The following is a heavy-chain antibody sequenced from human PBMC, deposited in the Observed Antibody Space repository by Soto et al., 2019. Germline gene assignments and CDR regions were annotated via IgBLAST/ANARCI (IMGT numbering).Heavy chain of an antibody. J-gene: IGHJ6*02. V-gene: IGHV4-34*01. CDR3: ARLTAWRPYYGSGSSILGGGYYYYGMDV. D-gene: IGHD3-10*01. CDR2: INHSGST. CDR1: GGSFSGYY. Sequence: SETLSLTCAVYGGSFSGYYWSRIRQPPGKGLEWIGEINHSGSTNYNPSLKSRVTISVDTSKNQFSLKLSSVTAADTAVYYCARLTAWRPYYGSGSSILGGGYYYYGMDVWGQGTTVTVSS.